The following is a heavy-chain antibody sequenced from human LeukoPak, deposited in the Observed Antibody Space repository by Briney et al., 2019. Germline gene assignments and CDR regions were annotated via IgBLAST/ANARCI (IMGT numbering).Heavy chain of an antibody. CDR1: VFPFSSYG. CDR2: IRYDGSNK. CDR3: AKPEWELRYFDY. D-gene: IGHD1-26*01. V-gene: IGHV3-30*02. J-gene: IGHJ4*02. Sequence: GGSLRLSCAASVFPFSSYGMHWVRQAPGKGLEWVAFIRYDGSNKYYAESVKGRFTISRDNSKNTLYLQMNSLRAEDTAVYSCAKPEWELRYFDYWGQGTLVTVSS.